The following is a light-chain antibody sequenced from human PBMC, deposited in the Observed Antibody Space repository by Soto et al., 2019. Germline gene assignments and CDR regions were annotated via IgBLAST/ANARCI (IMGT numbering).Light chain of an antibody. Sequence: QSVLTQPPSVSEAPRRRVTISFSGSSSNIGNNAVNWYQQLPGKAPKLLIYYDDLLPSGVSDRFSGSKSGTSASLAISGLQSEDEGDYYCATWDDSLNGVIFGGGTKLTVL. CDR2: YDD. CDR3: ATWDDSLNGVI. CDR1: SSNIGNNA. V-gene: IGLV1-36*01. J-gene: IGLJ2*01.